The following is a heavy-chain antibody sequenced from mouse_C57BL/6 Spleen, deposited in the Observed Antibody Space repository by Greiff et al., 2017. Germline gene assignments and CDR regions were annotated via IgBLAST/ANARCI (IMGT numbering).Heavy chain of an antibody. D-gene: IGHD4-1*01. CDR2: IRLKSDNYAT. V-gene: IGHV6-3*01. CDR3: TASNWIDY. Sequence: EVQRVESGGGLVQPGGSMKLSCVASGFTFSNYWMNWVRQSPEKGLEWVAQIRLKSDNYATHYAESVKGRFTISRDDSKSSVYLQMNNLRAEDTGIYYCTASNWIDYWGQGTTLTVSS. CDR1: GFTFSNYW. J-gene: IGHJ2*01.